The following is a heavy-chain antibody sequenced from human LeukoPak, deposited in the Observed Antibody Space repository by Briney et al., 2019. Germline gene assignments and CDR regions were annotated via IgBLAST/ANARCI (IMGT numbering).Heavy chain of an antibody. V-gene: IGHV1-2*06. CDR1: GYTFIDYY. D-gene: IGHD5-24*01. J-gene: IGHJ4*02. CDR2: INPKTGGT. CDR3: AGDPPGDGYTNFDF. Sequence: ASVKVSCKASGYTFIDYYIQWVRQAPGQGLEWMGRINPKTGGTNYAPKFQGRVTVTWDTSVSTAYMEMIKLTSDDTALYYCAGDPPGDGYTNFDFWGQGTLVTVSS.